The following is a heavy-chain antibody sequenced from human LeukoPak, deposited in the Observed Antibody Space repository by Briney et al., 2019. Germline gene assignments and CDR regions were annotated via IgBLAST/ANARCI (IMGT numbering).Heavy chain of an antibody. V-gene: IGHV3-21*01. CDR2: ITSRGTYI. CDR1: GFAFNSYT. J-gene: IGHJ6*03. Sequence: KPGGSLRLSCAASGFAFNSYTIKWVRQAPGKGLEWVSAITSRGTYIYNADSVKGRFTISRDNAENSAYPQMSSLRAEDTAVYYYARVAQGATTENYYYYYMDVWGKGTTVTVSS. D-gene: IGHD4-11*01. CDR3: ARVAQGATTENYYYYYMDV.